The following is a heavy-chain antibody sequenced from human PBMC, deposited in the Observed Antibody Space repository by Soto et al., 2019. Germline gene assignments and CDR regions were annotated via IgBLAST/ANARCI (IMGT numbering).Heavy chain of an antibody. CDR2: IYHSGST. Sequence: QVQLQESGPGLVKPSGTLSLTCAVSGGSISSSNWWSWVRQPPGKGLEWIGEIYHSGSTNYNPSLKSRVTISADXTKXQXFLKMSSVTAADTAVYYCARGVLLRFGELGYYGMDVWGQGTTVTVSS. J-gene: IGHJ6*02. CDR1: GGSISSSNW. CDR3: ARGVLLRFGELGYYGMDV. D-gene: IGHD3-10*01. V-gene: IGHV4-4*02.